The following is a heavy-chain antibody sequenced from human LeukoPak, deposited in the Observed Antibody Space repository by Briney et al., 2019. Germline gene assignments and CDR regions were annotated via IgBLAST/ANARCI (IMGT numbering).Heavy chain of an antibody. D-gene: IGHD3-16*01. CDR3: AKDYAVGSIDY. V-gene: IGHV3-48*03. Sequence: GGSLRLSCAASGFTFSHYEMNWVRQAPGKGLEWVSYITADGINSYYAHSVRGRFTISRDNAKYSMYLEMTSLRDEDTAVYYCAKDYAVGSIDYWGQGTLVTVSS. CDR2: ITADGINS. J-gene: IGHJ4*02. CDR1: GFTFSHYE.